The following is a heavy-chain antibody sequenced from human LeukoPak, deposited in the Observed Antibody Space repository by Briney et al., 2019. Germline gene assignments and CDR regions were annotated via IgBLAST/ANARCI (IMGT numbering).Heavy chain of an antibody. CDR1: GFTVSSNY. V-gene: IGHV3-53*01. Sequence: GVSLRLSCAASGFTVSSNYMSWVRQAPGKGLEWVSIIYSGGSTYYADSVKGRSIISRDNSRNTLYLQINSLRAEDTAVYYCARFMVVNFENAFDIWGQGTMVTVSS. CDR3: ARFMVVNFENAFDI. CDR2: IYSGGST. J-gene: IGHJ3*02. D-gene: IGHD2-15*01.